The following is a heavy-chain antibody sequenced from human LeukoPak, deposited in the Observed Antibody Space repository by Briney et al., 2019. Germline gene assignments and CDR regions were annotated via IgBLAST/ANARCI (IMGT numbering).Heavy chain of an antibody. V-gene: IGHV3-7*01. CDR2: IKQDGSEK. Sequence: PGGSLRLSCAASGFTFSSYWMSWVRKAPGKGLEWVANIKQDGSEKYYVDSVKGRFTISRDNAKNSLYLQMNSLRAEDTAVYYCARDKNWNYDYYGMDVWGQGTTVTVSS. CDR3: ARDKNWNYDYYGMDV. D-gene: IGHD1-1*01. J-gene: IGHJ6*02. CDR1: GFTFSSYW.